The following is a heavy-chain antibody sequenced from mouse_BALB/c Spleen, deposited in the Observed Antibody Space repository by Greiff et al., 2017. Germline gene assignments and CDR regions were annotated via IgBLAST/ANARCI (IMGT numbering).Heavy chain of an antibody. Sequence: VQLKQSGAELVKPGASVKLSCTASGFNIKDTYMHWVKQRPEQGLEWIGRIDPANGNTKYDPKFQGKATITADTSSNTAYLQLSSLTSEDTAVYYCAYDYRGDAMDYWGQGTSVTVSS. CDR2: IDPANGNT. CDR3: AYDYRGDAMDY. V-gene: IGHV14-3*02. J-gene: IGHJ4*01. D-gene: IGHD2-4*01. CDR1: GFNIKDTY.